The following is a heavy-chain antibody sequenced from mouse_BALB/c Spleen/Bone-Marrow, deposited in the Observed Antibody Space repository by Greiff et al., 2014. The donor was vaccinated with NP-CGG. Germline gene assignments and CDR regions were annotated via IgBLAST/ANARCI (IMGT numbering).Heavy chain of an antibody. CDR3: SRSDDVFRYSFDY. J-gene: IGHJ2*01. CDR2: VYPGDGST. V-gene: IGHV1S56*01. Sequence: QVQLQQSGPELVKPGALVKISCKASGYTFTSYDINWVKQRPGQGLEWIGWVYPGDGSTKYNEKFKGKATLTADKSSSTAYMQLRSLTSESSAVYFCSRSDDVFRYSFDYWGQGTTLTVSS. D-gene: IGHD2-3*01. CDR1: GYTFTSYD.